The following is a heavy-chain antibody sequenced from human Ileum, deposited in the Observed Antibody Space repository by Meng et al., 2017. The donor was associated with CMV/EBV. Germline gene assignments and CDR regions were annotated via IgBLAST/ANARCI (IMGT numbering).Heavy chain of an antibody. CDR3: ARGVFDDRGYDLGFDY. V-gene: IGHV1-8*01. Sequence: SRSIFTGQSSNWVRPATGQGLEWMRWMNPDSGNTGYTQKFQGRITLTTNTSISTTYMELSSLKSDDTAVYYCARGVFDDRGYDLGFDYWGQGSLVTVSS. D-gene: IGHD5-12*01. CDR1: RSIFTGQS. J-gene: IGHJ4*02. CDR2: MNPDSGNT.